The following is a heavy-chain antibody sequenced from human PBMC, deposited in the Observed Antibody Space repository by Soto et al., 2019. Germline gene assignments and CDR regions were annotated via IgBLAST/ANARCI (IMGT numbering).Heavy chain of an antibody. CDR2: IYDSESA. CDR3: ARASSSSSAADY. Sequence: QVQLQESGPGLVKASQTLSLICSVSGESISSGGYYWSWIRHHPGKGLEWIGYIYDSESAYYNRSLKRRVTISMDTSKNHFAMKLSSVTAADTAVYYCARASSSSSAADYWGQGTLITVSS. CDR1: GESISSGGYY. V-gene: IGHV4-31*03. J-gene: IGHJ4*02. D-gene: IGHD6-6*01.